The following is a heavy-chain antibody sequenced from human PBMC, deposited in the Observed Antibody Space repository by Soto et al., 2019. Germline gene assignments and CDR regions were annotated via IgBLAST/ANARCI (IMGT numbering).Heavy chain of an antibody. CDR1: GYTFTGYY. CDR2: INPNSGGT. CDR3: ARYSPRSYSGYAYDAFDI. J-gene: IGHJ3*02. V-gene: IGHV1-2*02. D-gene: IGHD5-12*01. Sequence: GSVKVSCKASGYTFTGYYMHWVRQAPGQGLEWMGWINPNSGGTNYAQKFQGRVTMTRDTSISTAYMELSRLRSDDTAVYYCARYSPRSYSGYAYDAFDIWGQGTMVTVSS.